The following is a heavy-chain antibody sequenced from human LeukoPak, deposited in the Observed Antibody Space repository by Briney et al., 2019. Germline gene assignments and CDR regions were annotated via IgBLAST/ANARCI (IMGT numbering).Heavy chain of an antibody. D-gene: IGHD3-10*01. CDR3: AKVSYYGSGSSPAYFDY. CDR2: ISGSGGST. CDR1: GFTFSSYA. J-gene: IGHJ4*02. V-gene: IGHV3-23*01. Sequence: GGSLRLSCAASGFTFSSYAMSWVRQAPGKGLEWVSAISGSGGSTYYADSVKGRFTISRDNSKNTLYLQMNSPRAEDTAVYYCAKVSYYGSGSSPAYFDYWGQGTLVTVSS.